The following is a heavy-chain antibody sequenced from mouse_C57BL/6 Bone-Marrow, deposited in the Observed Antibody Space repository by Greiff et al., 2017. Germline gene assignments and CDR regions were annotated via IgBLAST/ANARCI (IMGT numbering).Heavy chain of an antibody. CDR3: ASEASYYSYYYAMDY. D-gene: IGHD2-12*01. J-gene: IGHJ4*01. CDR2: ISDGGSYT. CDR1: GFTFSSYA. V-gene: IGHV5-4*03. Sequence: DVMLVESGGGLVKPGGSLKLSCAASGFTFSSYAMSWVRQTPEKRLEWVATISDGGSYTYYPDNVKGRFTISRDNAKNNLYLQMSHLKSEDTAMYYCASEASYYSYYYAMDYWGQGTSVTVSS.